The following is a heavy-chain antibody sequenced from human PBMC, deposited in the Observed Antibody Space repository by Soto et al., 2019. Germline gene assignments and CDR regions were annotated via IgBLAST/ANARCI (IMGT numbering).Heavy chain of an antibody. CDR2: IIPIFGTA. J-gene: IGHJ4*02. V-gene: IGHV1-69*13. Sequence: SVKVSCKASGGTFTSYAISWVRQAPGQGLEWMGGIIPIFGTANYAQKFQGRVTITADESTSTAYMELSSLRSEDTAVYYCARVMRGVLRFLEWFPDYWGQGTLVTVSS. D-gene: IGHD3-3*01. CDR3: ARVMRGVLRFLEWFPDY. CDR1: GGTFTSYA.